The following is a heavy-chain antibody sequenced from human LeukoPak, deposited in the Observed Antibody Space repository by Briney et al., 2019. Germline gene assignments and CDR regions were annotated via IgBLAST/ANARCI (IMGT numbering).Heavy chain of an antibody. Sequence: PSETLSLTCTVSGGSISTYYWSWIRQPPGKGLEWIGYIYYIGSTNYNPSLKSRVTISVDTSKNQFSLKLSSVTAADTAVYYCARDYAFDIWGQGTMVTVSS. V-gene: IGHV4-59*01. CDR1: GGSISTYY. J-gene: IGHJ3*02. CDR2: IYYIGST. CDR3: ARDYAFDI.